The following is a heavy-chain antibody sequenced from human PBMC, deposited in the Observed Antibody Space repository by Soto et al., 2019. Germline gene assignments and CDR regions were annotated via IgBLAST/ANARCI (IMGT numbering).Heavy chain of an antibody. J-gene: IGHJ4*02. CDR2: IWYDGSNK. D-gene: IGHD1-1*01. V-gene: IGHV3-33*01. Sequence: QVQLVESGGGVVQPGRSLRLSCAASGFTFSSYGMHWVRQAPGKGLEWVAVIWYDGSNKYYADSVKGRFTISRDNSKNTRYLQMNSLRAEDTAVYYCARVERGSYYDYWGQGTLVTVSS. CDR3: ARVERGSYYDY. CDR1: GFTFSSYG.